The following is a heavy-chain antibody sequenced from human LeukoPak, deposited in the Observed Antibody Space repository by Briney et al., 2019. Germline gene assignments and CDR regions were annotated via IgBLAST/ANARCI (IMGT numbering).Heavy chain of an antibody. D-gene: IGHD6-13*01. J-gene: IGHJ3*02. Sequence: SVNVSCQASGDTFIINDINWVRQATGQELAWMGWMNPNSGNTGYAQKFQGRVTMTRNISITTAYMELTDLRSEDTAVYYCARVAAAGTWTFDIWGQGTTVTVSS. CDR2: MNPNSGNT. CDR3: ARVAAAGTWTFDI. CDR1: GDTFIIND. V-gene: IGHV1-8*02.